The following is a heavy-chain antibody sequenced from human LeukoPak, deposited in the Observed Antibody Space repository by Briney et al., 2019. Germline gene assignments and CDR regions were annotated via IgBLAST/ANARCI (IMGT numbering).Heavy chain of an antibody. D-gene: IGHD7-27*01. J-gene: IGHJ4*02. V-gene: IGHV4-59*01. Sequence: SETLSLTCTVSGGSISSYYWSWIRQPPGKGLEWIGYIYYSGSTNYNPSLKSRVTISVDTSKNQFSLKLSSVTAADTAVYYCAKSQTGDGLDYWGQGTLVTVSS. CDR2: IYYSGST. CDR1: GGSISSYY. CDR3: AKSQTGDGLDY.